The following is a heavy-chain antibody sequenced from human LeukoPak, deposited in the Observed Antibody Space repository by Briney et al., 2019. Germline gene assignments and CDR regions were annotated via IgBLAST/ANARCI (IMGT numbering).Heavy chain of an antibody. CDR1: GGTFSSYA. CDR2: IIPILGIA. D-gene: IGHD2-2*01. CDR3: ATTDIVVVPAAAPHVMWFDP. Sequence: SVKVSCKASGGTFSSYAISWVRQAPGQGLEWMGRIIPILGIANYAQKFQGRVTITADESTSTAYMELSSLRSEDTAVYYCATTDIVVVPAAAPHVMWFDPWGQGTLVTVSS. J-gene: IGHJ5*02. V-gene: IGHV1-69*04.